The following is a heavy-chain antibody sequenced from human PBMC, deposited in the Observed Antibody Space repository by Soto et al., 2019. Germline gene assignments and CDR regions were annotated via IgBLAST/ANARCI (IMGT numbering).Heavy chain of an antibody. D-gene: IGHD3-22*01. CDR3: ARDSYYYDSSGYYYVMDV. V-gene: IGHV1-3*01. Sequence: ASVEVSCKASGYTFTSYARHWVRQAPGQRLEWMGWINAGNGNTKYSQKFQGRVTITRDTSASTAYMELSSLRSEDTAVYYCARDSYYYDSSGYYYVMDVWGQGTTVTVSS. CDR1: GYTFTSYA. J-gene: IGHJ6*02. CDR2: INAGNGNT.